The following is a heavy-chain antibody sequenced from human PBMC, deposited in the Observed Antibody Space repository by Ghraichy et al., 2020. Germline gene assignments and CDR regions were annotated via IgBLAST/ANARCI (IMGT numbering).Heavy chain of an antibody. Sequence: LNISCAASGFTFNNYAVTWVRQAPGKGLEWVSAISGSGGNTYYADSVKGRFTISRDNSKNTLSLQISSLRAEDTAVYYCAKTVSGVGYYFDYWGQGTLVTVSS. CDR1: GFTFNNYA. V-gene: IGHV3-23*01. J-gene: IGHJ4*02. D-gene: IGHD4-17*01. CDR2: ISGSGGNT. CDR3: AKTVSGVGYYFDY.